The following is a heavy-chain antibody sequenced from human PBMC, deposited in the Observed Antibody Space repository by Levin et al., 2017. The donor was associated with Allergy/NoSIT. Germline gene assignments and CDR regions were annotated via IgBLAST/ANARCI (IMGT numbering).Heavy chain of an antibody. D-gene: IGHD2-15*01. Sequence: GGSLRLSCAASGFTVSSNYMSWVRQAPGKGLEWVSVIYSGGSTYYADSVKGRFTISRDNSKNTLYLQMNSLRAEDTAVYYCARDSPASGGKLDYWGQGTLVTVSS. V-gene: IGHV3-66*02. CDR3: ARDSPASGGKLDY. J-gene: IGHJ4*02. CDR1: GFTVSSNY. CDR2: IYSGGST.